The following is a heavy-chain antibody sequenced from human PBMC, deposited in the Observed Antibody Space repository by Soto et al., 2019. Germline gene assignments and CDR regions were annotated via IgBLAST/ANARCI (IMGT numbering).Heavy chain of an antibody. D-gene: IGHD3-22*01. J-gene: IGHJ4*01. CDR3: ARGLGLRYYYDSRGYWGRHPPPPYYFDY. CDR1: GGSISSGGYY. V-gene: IGHV4-31*02. Sequence: LSLTCTVSGGSISSGGYYWSWIRQHPGKGLEWIGYIYYSGSTYYNPSLKSRVTISVDTSKNQFSLKLSSVTAADTAVYYCARGLGLRYYYDSRGYWGRHPPPPYYFDYWGHGTLVTVSS. CDR2: IYYSGST.